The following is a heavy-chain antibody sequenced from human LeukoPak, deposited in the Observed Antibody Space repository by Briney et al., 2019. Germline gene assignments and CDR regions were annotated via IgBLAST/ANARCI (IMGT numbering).Heavy chain of an antibody. Sequence: GGSLRLSCAASGFSFSTYAMHWVRQAPGKGLDWVAMIWSDASNQYYADSVKGRFTISRDNSKNTLYLQLNSLRAEDTAMYSCARAYCTDTTCYVYDIWGQGTMVTASS. D-gene: IGHD2-2*01. CDR1: GFSFSTYA. CDR3: ARAYCTDTTCYVYDI. J-gene: IGHJ3*02. V-gene: IGHV3-33*01. CDR2: IWSDASNQ.